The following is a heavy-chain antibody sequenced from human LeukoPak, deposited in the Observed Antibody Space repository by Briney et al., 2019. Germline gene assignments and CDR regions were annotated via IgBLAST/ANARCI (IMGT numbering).Heavy chain of an antibody. CDR2: FDPEDGET. Sequence: ASVKVSCKVSGYTLSEFSMHWVRQAPGKGLEWMGSFDPEDGETIYAQKFQGRVTITADKSTSTAYMELSSLRSEDTAVYYCARDIPRASYYYYMDVWGKGTTVTVSS. J-gene: IGHJ6*03. CDR1: GYTLSEFS. V-gene: IGHV1-24*01. CDR3: ARDIPRASYYYYMDV.